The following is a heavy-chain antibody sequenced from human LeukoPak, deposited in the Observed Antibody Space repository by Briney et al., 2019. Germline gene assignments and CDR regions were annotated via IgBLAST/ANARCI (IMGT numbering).Heavy chain of an antibody. CDR1: GYTFTSYA. V-gene: IGHV1-3*01. J-gene: IGHJ4*02. Sequence: GASVKVSCKASGYTFTSYAMHWVRQAPGQRLEWMGWINAGNGNTKNSQKFRGRVTITRDTSASTAYMELSSLRSEDTAVYYCARADWAAAGNYWGQGTLVTVSS. CDR2: INAGNGNT. D-gene: IGHD6-13*01. CDR3: ARADWAAAGNY.